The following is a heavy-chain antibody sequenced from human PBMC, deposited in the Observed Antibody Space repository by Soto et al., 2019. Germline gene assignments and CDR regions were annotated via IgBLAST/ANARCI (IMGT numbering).Heavy chain of an antibody. CDR3: AHRRNEYSDGGLGFDV. CDR2: IFWDDDK. V-gene: IGHV2-5*02. J-gene: IGHJ3*01. Sequence: QITLNESGPTLVKPTQTLTLTCTFSGFSLSTTGVSVGWIRQPPGKALEWLALIFWDDDKRYSPSLKTRVTITTDTSKTQVVLTMTNMDPLDTATYFCAHRRNEYSDGGLGFDVWGQGTMVTVSS. D-gene: IGHD5-12*01. CDR1: GFSLSTTGVS.